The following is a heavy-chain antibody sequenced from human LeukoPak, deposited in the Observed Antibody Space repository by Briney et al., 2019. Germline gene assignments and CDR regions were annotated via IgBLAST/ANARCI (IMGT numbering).Heavy chain of an antibody. CDR3: ARDGKPVLLWFGESNNWFDP. CDR1: GFTFSSYW. V-gene: IGHV3-7*01. D-gene: IGHD3-10*01. Sequence: PGGSLRLSCVASGFTFSSYWMSWVRQAPGKGLEWVANIKQDGSEKYYVDSVKGRFTISRDNAKNSLYLQMNSLRAEDTAVYYCARDGKPVLLWFGESNNWFDPWGQGTLVTVSS. CDR2: IKQDGSEK. J-gene: IGHJ5*02.